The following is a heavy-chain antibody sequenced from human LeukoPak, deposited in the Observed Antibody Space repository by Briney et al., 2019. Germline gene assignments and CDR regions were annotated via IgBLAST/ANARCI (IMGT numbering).Heavy chain of an antibody. CDR1: GDSISSDS. CDR3: ARDRVYGFEI. CDR2: VYYSGST. D-gene: IGHD2-8*01. V-gene: IGHV4-59*01. J-gene: IGHJ3*02. Sequence: SETLSLTCTVSGDSISSDSWSWIRQPPGKGLEWIGYVYYSGSTNYNPSLRSRVTISVDTSKTQLSLKLSSVTAADTAVYYCARDRVYGFEIWGQGTMVTVSS.